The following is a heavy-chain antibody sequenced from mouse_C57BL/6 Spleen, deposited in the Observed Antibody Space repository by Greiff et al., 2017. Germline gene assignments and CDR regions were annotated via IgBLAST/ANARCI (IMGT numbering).Heavy chain of an antibody. J-gene: IGHJ2*01. CDR3: ARGRLYYGISSFAS. D-gene: IGHD1-1*01. CDR1: GYTFTNYW. Sequence: VKLMESGAELVRPGTSVKMSCKASGYTFTNYWLGCAKQRPGPGLEWIGDIYPGGGYTTYNEKFKGKAPLTADKSSSTAYMQFSSLTSEDSAIYYCARGRLYYGISSFASWGQCATRPVSS. CDR2: IYPGGGYT. V-gene: IGHV1-63*01.